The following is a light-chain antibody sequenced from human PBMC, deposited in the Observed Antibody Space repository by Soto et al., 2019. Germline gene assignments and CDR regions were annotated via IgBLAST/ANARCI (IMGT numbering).Light chain of an antibody. CDR2: DTS. CDR1: QSVNNNY. J-gene: IGKJ3*01. CDR3: QQYGSSQFT. V-gene: IGKV3-20*01. Sequence: EIVLMQSPGTLSLSPGEGATLSCRASQSVNNNYLAWYQQRPGQAPTVLIFDTSRRATGVPDRFSGSGSGTGFTLRISRVEPDDFAVYYCQQYGSSQFTFGPGTKVDIK.